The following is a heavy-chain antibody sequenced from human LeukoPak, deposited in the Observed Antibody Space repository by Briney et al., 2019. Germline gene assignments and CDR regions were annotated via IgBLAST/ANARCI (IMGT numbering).Heavy chain of an antibody. Sequence: GGSLRLSCAASGFTSSNDWMHWVRQAPGKGLVWVSRINSDGSSTTYADSVKGRFTISRDNGQNTLYLQMNSLRAEDTAVYYCAREGRGYSYAFEYWGQGTLVTVSS. CDR3: AREGRGYSYAFEY. J-gene: IGHJ4*02. D-gene: IGHD5-18*01. CDR1: GFTSSNDW. CDR2: INSDGSST. V-gene: IGHV3-74*01.